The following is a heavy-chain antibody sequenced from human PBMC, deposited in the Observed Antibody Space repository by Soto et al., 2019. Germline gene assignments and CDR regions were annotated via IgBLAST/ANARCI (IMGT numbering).Heavy chain of an antibody. CDR2: MNPNSGNT. CDR1: GYTFTSYD. Sequence: QVQLVQSGAEVKKPGASVKVSCKASGYTFTSYDINWVRQATGQGLEWMGWMNPNSGNTGYAQKFQGRVTMTRNTSLSTAYMELSSLRSEDTAVYYCARGAFGATYSDLWSGYSYNWFDPWGQGTLVTVSS. D-gene: IGHD3-3*01. CDR3: ARGAFGATYSDLWSGYSYNWFDP. V-gene: IGHV1-8*01. J-gene: IGHJ5*02.